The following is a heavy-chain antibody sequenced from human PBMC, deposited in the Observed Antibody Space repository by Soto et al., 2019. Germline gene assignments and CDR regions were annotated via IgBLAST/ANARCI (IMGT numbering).Heavy chain of an antibody. J-gene: IGHJ4*02. CDR2: ITTDKGKT. Sequence: ASVKVSCKTSGYTFTNYVISWVRQAPGQGLEWMGWITTDKGKTTYAQKFQGRVTMTTDTSTSAAYMELRSLRSDDTAMYYCATSSPAFDYWGQGALVTVSS. CDR3: ATSSPAFDY. CDR1: GYTFTNYV. V-gene: IGHV1-18*01.